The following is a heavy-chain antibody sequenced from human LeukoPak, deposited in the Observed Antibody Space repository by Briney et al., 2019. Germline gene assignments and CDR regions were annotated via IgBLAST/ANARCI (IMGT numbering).Heavy chain of an antibody. V-gene: IGHV3-23*01. J-gene: IGHJ1*01. Sequence: GGSLRLSCAASGFTFSSYAMSWVRQAPGKGLEWVSAISGSGGSTYYAGSVKGRFTISRDNSKNTLYLQMNSLRAEDTAVYYCAKDRLGYYYGSGSYTYSAEYFQHWGQGTLVTVSS. D-gene: IGHD3-10*01. CDR1: GFTFSSYA. CDR3: AKDRLGYYYGSGSYTYSAEYFQH. CDR2: ISGSGGST.